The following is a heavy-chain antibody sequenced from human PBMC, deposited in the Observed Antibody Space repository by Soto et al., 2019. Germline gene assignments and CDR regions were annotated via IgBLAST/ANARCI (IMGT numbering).Heavy chain of an antibody. CDR1: GGTFSSYA. CDR2: IIPIFGTA. J-gene: IGHJ4*02. Sequence: ASVKVSCKASGGTFSSYAISWVRQAPGQGLEWMGGIIPIFGTADYAQKSQGRVTITADESTSTAYMELSSLRSEDTAVYYCARGQTGGRWGYYFDYWGQGTLVTVSS. V-gene: IGHV1-69*13. D-gene: IGHD3-16*01. CDR3: ARGQTGGRWGYYFDY.